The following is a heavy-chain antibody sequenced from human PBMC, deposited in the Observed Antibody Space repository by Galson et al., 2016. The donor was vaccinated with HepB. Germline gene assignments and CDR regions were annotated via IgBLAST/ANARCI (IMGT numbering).Heavy chain of an antibody. V-gene: IGHV3-7*01. Sequence: SLRLSCAASGFTFLSFSMGWVRQAPGKGLEWVANIKEDGIEEDYVDSVRGRFTISRDNAKNALYLEMNSLRAEDTAMYYCARHGFQWVVQGAFDIWGQGTMVTVSS. D-gene: IGHD6-19*01. J-gene: IGHJ3*02. CDR2: IKEDGIEE. CDR1: GFTFLSFS. CDR3: ARHGFQWVVQGAFDI.